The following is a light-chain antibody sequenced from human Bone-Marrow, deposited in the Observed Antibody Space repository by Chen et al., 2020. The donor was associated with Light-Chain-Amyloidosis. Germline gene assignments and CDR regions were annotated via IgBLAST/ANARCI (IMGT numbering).Light chain of an antibody. Sequence: DIQMTQSPSSLSASVGDRVTITCQASQDIRNYLNWYQQKPGKAPKLLIYDASNLETGVPSRFSGSGSETDFTFTISSLQPEDIATYYCQQYDNLPRLTFGGGTKVEI. CDR2: DAS. J-gene: IGKJ4*01. CDR1: QDIRNY. CDR3: QQYDNLPRLT. V-gene: IGKV1-33*01.